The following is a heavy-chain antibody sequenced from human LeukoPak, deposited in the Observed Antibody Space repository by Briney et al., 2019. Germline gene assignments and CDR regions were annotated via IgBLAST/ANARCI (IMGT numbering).Heavy chain of an antibody. Sequence: GSSVKVSCKASGYTFTGYYMHWVRQAPGQGLEWMGWINPNSGGTNYAQKFQGRVTMTRDTSISTAYMELSRLRSDDTAVYYCAREGGSMVRGQWIPYYYMDVWGKGTTVTVSS. CDR2: INPNSGGT. J-gene: IGHJ6*03. V-gene: IGHV1-2*02. D-gene: IGHD3-10*01. CDR3: AREGGSMVRGQWIPYYYMDV. CDR1: GYTFTGYY.